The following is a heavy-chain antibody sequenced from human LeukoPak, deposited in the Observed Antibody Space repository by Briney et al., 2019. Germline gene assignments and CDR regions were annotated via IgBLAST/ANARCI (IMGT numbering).Heavy chain of an antibody. CDR1: GGTFSSYA. Sequence: ASVTVSCKASGGTFSSYAISWVRQAPGQGLEWMGRIIPILGIANYAQKFQGRVTITADKSTSTAYMELSSLRSEDTAVYYCARDQYYGSGSYYGDWGQGTLVTVSS. J-gene: IGHJ4*02. D-gene: IGHD3-10*01. CDR2: IIPILGIA. V-gene: IGHV1-69*10. CDR3: ARDQYYGSGSYYGD.